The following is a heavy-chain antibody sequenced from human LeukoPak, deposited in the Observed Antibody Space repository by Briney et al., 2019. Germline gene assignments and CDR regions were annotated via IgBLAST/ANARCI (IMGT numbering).Heavy chain of an antibody. V-gene: IGHV4-61*01. Sequence: SETLSLTCTVSGGSVSSGSYYWSWIRQPPGKGLEWIGYIYYSGSTNYNPSLKSRVTISVDTSKNQFSLKLSSVTAADTAVYYCASLIAAAGPQNDAFDIWGQGTMVTVSS. CDR2: IYYSGST. J-gene: IGHJ3*02. D-gene: IGHD6-13*01. CDR3: ASLIAAAGPQNDAFDI. CDR1: GGSVSSGSYY.